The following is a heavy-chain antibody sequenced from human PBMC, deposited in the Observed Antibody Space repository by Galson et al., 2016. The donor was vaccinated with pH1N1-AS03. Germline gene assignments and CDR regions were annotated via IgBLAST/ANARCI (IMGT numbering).Heavy chain of an antibody. V-gene: IGHV4-39*02. D-gene: IGHD3-10*01. CDR2: VDYNVGT. Sequence: SETLSLTCSVSGASISSRSYHWVWIRQPPGKGLEWIGIVDYNVGTYYNPSLQSRVTIPADTSNNRFSLKLTSVTAADMAIYYWATYMAGEGGRGYWGPGTLVTVSS. J-gene: IGHJ4*02. CDR1: GASISSRSYH. CDR3: ATYMAGEGGRGY.